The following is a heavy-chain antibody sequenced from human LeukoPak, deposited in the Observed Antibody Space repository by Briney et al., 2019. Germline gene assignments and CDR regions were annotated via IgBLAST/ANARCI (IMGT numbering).Heavy chain of an antibody. D-gene: IGHD4-23*01. CDR3: AKLSGGNSGGPFDF. CDR2: ISGSGGTT. CDR1: GFTFSNYA. V-gene: IGHV3-23*01. Sequence: GGSLRLSCAASGFTFSNYAMSWVRQAPGKGLEWVSGISGSGGTTYYADSVKGRLTISRDNSKNTLYLQMNSLRAEDTAIYYCAKLSGGNSGGPFDFWGQGTLVTVSS. J-gene: IGHJ4*02.